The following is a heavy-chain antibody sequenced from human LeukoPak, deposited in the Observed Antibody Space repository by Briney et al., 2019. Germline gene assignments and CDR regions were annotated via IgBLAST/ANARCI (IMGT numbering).Heavy chain of an antibody. Sequence: GGSLRLSCAASGFPFSSYSMNWVRQAPGKGLEWVSYISASGSNIYYLDSVKGRFTVSRDNAMNSLFLQMDHPRAEDTAVYYCVRVKGTYFDFWGQGTLVTVSS. J-gene: IGHJ4*02. CDR3: VRVKGTYFDF. CDR1: GFPFSSYS. CDR2: ISASGSNI. D-gene: IGHD1-1*01. V-gene: IGHV3-48*01.